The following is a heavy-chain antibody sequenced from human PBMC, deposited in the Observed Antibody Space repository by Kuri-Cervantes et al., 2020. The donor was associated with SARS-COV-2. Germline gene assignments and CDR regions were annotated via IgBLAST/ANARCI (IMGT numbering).Heavy chain of an antibody. V-gene: IGHV1-69*13. CDR2: TIPIFGTA. Sequence: SVKVSCKASGYTFTSYDINWVRQATGQGLEWMGGTIPIFGTANYAQKFQGRVTITADESTSTAYMELSSLRSEDTAVYYCASEDSGYDLSLPLDYWGQGTLVTVSS. CDR3: ASEDSGYDLSLPLDY. CDR1: GYTFTSYD. D-gene: IGHD5-12*01. J-gene: IGHJ4*02.